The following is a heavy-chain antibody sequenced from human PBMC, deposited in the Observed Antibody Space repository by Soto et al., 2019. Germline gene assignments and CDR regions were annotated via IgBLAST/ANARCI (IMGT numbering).Heavy chain of an antibody. Sequence: EAQLVESGGGLLQPGGSLKLSCAASGFSFSDSAIHWVRQASGKGLEWLGHVRVKANNYATAYAASVKGRFTISRDDSKNMAYLQMNSLKSEDTAVYYCTRTYGGVWGQGTTVTVSS. D-gene: IGHD2-21*01. CDR2: VRVKANNYAT. J-gene: IGHJ6*02. CDR3: TRTYGGV. CDR1: GFSFSDSA. V-gene: IGHV3-73*02.